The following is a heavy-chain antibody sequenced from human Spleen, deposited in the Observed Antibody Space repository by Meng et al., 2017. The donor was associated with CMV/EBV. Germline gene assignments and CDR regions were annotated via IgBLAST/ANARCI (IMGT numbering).Heavy chain of an antibody. J-gene: IGHJ5*02. V-gene: IGHV4-59*01. D-gene: IGHD6-13*01. CDR1: GGSINRYY. Sequence: GSLRLSCTVSGGSINRYYWSWIRQPPGKGLEWIGYVYYSGSSNYNPSLGSRVTVSVDTSKNQVSLKLDSVTAADTAVYYCARSRSSWYDWFDPWGQGTLVTVSS. CDR3: ARSRSSWYDWFDP. CDR2: VYYSGSS.